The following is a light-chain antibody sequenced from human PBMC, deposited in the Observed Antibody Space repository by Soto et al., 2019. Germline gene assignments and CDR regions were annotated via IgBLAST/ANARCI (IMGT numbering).Light chain of an antibody. J-gene: IGLJ1*01. V-gene: IGLV2-8*01. CDR2: AVN. Sequence: QSVLTQPPSAYGSPGQSVTFSCTGTSSDVGRYNYVSWYQQHPGKAPKLIIYAVNKRPSGVPDRFSASKSVDTASLTVSGLQAEDEADYYCCSYAGTNNFVFGAGTKVTVL. CDR3: CSYAGTNNFV. CDR1: SSDVGRYNY.